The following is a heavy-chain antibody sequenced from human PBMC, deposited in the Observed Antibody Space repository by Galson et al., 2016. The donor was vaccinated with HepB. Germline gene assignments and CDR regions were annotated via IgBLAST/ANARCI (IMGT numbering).Heavy chain of an antibody. CDR3: ATEPNYDFWSGHPFDY. CDR1: GFTFSSYA. V-gene: IGHV3-23*01. D-gene: IGHD3-3*01. CDR2: ISGSGGTT. J-gene: IGHJ4*02. Sequence: SLRLSCAASGFTFSSYALSWVRQAPGKGLEWVSVISGSGGTTYYADSVKGRFTISRDNSKNALYLQMNSLRAEDTAVYYCATEPNYDFWSGHPFDYWGQGTLVTVSS.